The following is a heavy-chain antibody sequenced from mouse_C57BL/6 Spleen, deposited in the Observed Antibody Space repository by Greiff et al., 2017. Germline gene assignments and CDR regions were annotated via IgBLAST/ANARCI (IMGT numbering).Heavy chain of an antibody. CDR3: ARKGDGYAMDY. CDR1: GFTFSDYG. D-gene: IGHD3-3*01. V-gene: IGHV5-17*01. Sequence: EVMLVESGGGLVKPGGSLKLSCAASGFTFSDYGMHWVRQAPEKGLEWVAYIRSGSSTIYYADTVKGRFTISRDNAKNTLFLQRISLMSDDTAMYYCARKGDGYAMDYWGQGTSVTVSS. J-gene: IGHJ4*01. CDR2: IRSGSSTI.